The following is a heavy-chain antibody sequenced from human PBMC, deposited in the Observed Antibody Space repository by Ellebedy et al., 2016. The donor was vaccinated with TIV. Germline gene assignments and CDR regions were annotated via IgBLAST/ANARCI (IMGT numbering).Heavy chain of an antibody. D-gene: IGHD6-13*01. CDR3: ARGGSSNWYEAFDF. CDR1: GYTFTDYY. V-gene: IGHV1-2*04. J-gene: IGHJ4*02. Sequence: AASVKVSCKASGYTFTDYYLHWVRQAPGQGLEWLGWINPTSGGTNFAQKFQGWVTLTRDTTITPAYMELSSLTSDDTATAVFYCARGGSSNWYEAFDFWGQGTLVTASS. CDR2: INPTSGGT.